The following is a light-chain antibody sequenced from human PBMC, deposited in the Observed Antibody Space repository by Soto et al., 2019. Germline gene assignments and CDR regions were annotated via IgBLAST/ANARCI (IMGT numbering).Light chain of an antibody. CDR2: QTS. V-gene: IGKV3-11*01. CDR3: HQRQSWPRT. J-gene: IGKJ1*01. CDR1: QYINTR. Sequence: EIVLTQSPGTLSLSPGDRVTLSCRASQYINTRLAWYQHRPGQAPRLLIYQTSLRAAGIPARFSASGSGTDFTLTIRDVQPEDFALYYCHQRQSWPRTFGQGTKVDIK.